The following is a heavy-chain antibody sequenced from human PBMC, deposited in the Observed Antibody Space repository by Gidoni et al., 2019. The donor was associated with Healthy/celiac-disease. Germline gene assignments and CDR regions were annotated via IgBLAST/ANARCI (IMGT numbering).Heavy chain of an antibody. D-gene: IGHD4-17*01. Sequence: QVQLVASGGGVVQPGRSLRLSCAASGFPFSSYAMHWVRQAPGKGLEWVAVISYDGSNKYYADSVKGRFTISRDNSKNTLYLQMNSLRAEDTAVYYCARAGAWDGDYYYYGMDVWGQGTTVTVSS. J-gene: IGHJ6*02. V-gene: IGHV3-30-3*01. CDR1: GFPFSSYA. CDR3: ARAGAWDGDYYYYGMDV. CDR2: ISYDGSNK.